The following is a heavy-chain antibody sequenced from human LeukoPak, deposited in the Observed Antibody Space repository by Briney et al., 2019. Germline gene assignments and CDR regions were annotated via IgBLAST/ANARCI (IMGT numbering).Heavy chain of an antibody. CDR2: MNPNSGNT. V-gene: IGHV1-8*01. CDR3: ARGPLEWLVPVDY. CDR1: GYTFTSYD. J-gene: IGHJ4*02. D-gene: IGHD6-19*01. Sequence: ASVKVSCKASGYTFTSYDINWVRQATGQGLGWMGWMNPNSGNTGYAQKFQGRVTMTRNTSISTAYMELSSLRSEDTAVYYCARGPLEWLVPVDYWGQGTLVTVSS.